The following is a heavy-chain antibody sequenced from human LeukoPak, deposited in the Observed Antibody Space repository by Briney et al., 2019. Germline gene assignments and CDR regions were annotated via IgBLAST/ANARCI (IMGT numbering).Heavy chain of an antibody. CDR1: GGSISSRVHY. Sequence: PSETLSLTCSVSGGSISSRVHYWGWIRQPPGKGLEWIGSIYYSGSTYYNPSLTSRVTISMDMSKNQFSLKLTSVTAADTAVYYCARHERSGGLSDYWGQGTLVTVPA. D-gene: IGHD3-10*01. J-gene: IGHJ4*02. CDR2: IYYSGST. V-gene: IGHV4-39*01. CDR3: ARHERSGGLSDY.